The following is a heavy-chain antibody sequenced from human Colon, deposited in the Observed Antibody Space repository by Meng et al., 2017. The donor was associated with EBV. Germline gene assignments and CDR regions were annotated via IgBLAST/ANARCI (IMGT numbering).Heavy chain of an antibody. CDR1: GGSISSVYW. CDR3: ARGGYYSFDY. J-gene: IGHJ4*02. D-gene: IGHD5-18*01. CDR2: IYHSGST. Sequence: HVQLLESGTGLVKPSETLVLTWAGSGGSISSVYWLTWVRQSPGKGLEWIGEIYHSGSTNYNPSLKSRVTISVDKSKNQFSLKLTSVTAADTAVYYCARGGYYSFDYWGQRTLVTVSS. V-gene: IGHV4-4*02.